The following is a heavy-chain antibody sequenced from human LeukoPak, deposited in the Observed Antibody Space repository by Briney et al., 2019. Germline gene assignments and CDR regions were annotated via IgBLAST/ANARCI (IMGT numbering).Heavy chain of an antibody. CDR2: IIPIFGTA. CDR3: ARGGWRLRYYYYYMDV. V-gene: IGHV1-69*05. J-gene: IGHJ6*03. CDR1: GGTFSSYA. Sequence: ASVKVSCKASGGTFSSYAISWVRQAPGQGLEWMGGIIPIFGTAYYARKFQGRVTITTDESTSTAYMELSSLRSEDTAVYYCARGGWRLRYYYYYMDVWAKGPRSLSP. D-gene: IGHD4-17*01.